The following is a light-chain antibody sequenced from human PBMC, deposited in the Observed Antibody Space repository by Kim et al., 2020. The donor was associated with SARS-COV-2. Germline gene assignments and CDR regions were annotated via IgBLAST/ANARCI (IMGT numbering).Light chain of an antibody. J-gene: IGKJ4*01. V-gene: IGKV4-1*01. CDR3: QEYYSTPLT. CDR1: QSVLYSSNNKNY. CDR2: WAS. Sequence: DIVMTQSPDSLAVSLGERATINCKSSQSVLYSSNNKNYLIWYQQKPGQPPKQLIYWASTRESGVPDRFSGSGSGTDFTLTISSLQAEDVAVYECQEYYSTPLTFGGGTKVDIK.